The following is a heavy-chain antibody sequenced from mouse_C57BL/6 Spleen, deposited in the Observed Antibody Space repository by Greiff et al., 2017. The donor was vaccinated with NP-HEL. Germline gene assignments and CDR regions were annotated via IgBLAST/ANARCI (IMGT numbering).Heavy chain of an antibody. CDR2: INYDGSST. CDR3: ARDNGNNYAMDY. CDR1: GFTFSDYY. V-gene: IGHV5-16*01. J-gene: IGHJ4*01. Sequence: EVKLMESEGGLVQPGSSMKLSCTASGFTFSDYYMAWVRQVPEKGLEWVANINYDGSSTYYLDSLKSRFIISRDNAKNILYLQMSSLKSEDTATYYCARDNGNNYAMDYWGQGTSVTVSS. D-gene: IGHD2-1*01.